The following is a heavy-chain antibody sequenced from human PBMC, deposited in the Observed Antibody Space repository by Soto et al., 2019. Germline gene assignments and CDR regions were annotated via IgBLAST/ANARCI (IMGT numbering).Heavy chain of an antibody. CDR3: ARVSWYDFWSGYYGHYTALGMDV. Sequence: EVQLVESGGGLVQPGGSLRLSCAASGFTFSSYSMNWVRQAPGKGLEWVSYISSSSSTIYYADSVKGRFTISRDNAKNSPYLEMNSLRDEETAVYYCARVSWYDFWSGYYGHYTALGMDVWGQGTTVTVSS. CDR1: GFTFSSYS. V-gene: IGHV3-48*02. CDR2: ISSSSSTI. J-gene: IGHJ6*02. D-gene: IGHD3-3*01.